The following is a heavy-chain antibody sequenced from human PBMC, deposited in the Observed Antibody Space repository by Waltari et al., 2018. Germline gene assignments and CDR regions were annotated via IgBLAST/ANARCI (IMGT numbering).Heavy chain of an antibody. Sequence: QVQLVQSGAEVKKPGSSVTVSCKASGGSFSTYTISWVRQAPGQGLEYMGGITPELRRTHYAEKFQGVVSITADEVTTTVYMELKTLKHEDTAIYFCAKGESMVQWGGGYYGLDVWGQGTSVAVVS. CDR1: GGSFSTYT. D-gene: IGHD3-10*01. CDR2: ITPELRRT. J-gene: IGHJ6*01. V-gene: IGHV1-69*13. CDR3: AKGESMVQWGGGYYGLDV.